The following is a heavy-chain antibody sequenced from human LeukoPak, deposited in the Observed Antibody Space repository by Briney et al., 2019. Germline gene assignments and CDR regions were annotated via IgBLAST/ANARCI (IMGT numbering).Heavy chain of an antibody. J-gene: IGHJ4*02. V-gene: IGHV3-21*01. CDR1: GFTFSSYS. D-gene: IGHD3-16*02. CDR3: ARGDILGELSSHFDY. CDR2: ISSSSSYI. Sequence: KSGGSLRLSCAASGFTFSSYSMNWVRQAPGKGLEWVSSISSSSSYIYYADSVKGRFTISRDNAKNSLYLQMNSLRAEDTAVYYCARGDILGELSSHFDYWGQGTLVTVSS.